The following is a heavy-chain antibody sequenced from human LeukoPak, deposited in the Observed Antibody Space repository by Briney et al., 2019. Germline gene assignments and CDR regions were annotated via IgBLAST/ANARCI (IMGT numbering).Heavy chain of an antibody. CDR1: GYTFTGHY. D-gene: IGHD3-22*01. CDR3: ARAVPLPYDSSGSIPYYFDN. V-gene: IGHV1-2*02. J-gene: IGHJ4*02. CDR2: INPNSGGT. Sequence: ASVKVSCKASGYTFTGHYIHWVRLAPGQGLEWMGRINPNSGGTNAAQKFQARVTMTRDTSTRTVYMELSRLRSDDTAVYFCARAVPLPYDSSGSIPYYFDNWGQGTLVTVSS.